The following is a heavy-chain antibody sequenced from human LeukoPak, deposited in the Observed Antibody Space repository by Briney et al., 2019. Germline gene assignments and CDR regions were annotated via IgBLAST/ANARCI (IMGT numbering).Heavy chain of an antibody. D-gene: IGHD3-10*01. J-gene: IGHJ4*02. V-gene: IGHV4-39*01. Sequence: SETLSLTCTVSGGSISSSSYYWGWIRQPPGKGLEWIGSIYYSGSTYYNPSLKSRVTISVDTSKNQFSLKLSSVTAADTAVYYCARLVWFGELFERYYFDYWGQGTLVTASS. CDR3: ARLVWFGELFERYYFDY. CDR2: IYYSGST. CDR1: GGSISSSSYY.